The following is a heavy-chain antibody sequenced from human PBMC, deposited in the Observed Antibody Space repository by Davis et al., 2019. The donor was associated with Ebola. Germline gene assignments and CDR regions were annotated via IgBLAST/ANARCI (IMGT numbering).Heavy chain of an antibody. Sequence: ASVKVSCKASGYTFIGHYLHWVRQAPGHGLEWVGWINPNRGDTSYAQTFQGRVTMTRDTSSSTAYMELSSLTFDDTAVYFCARARGRGIIAVPGAMDVWGQGTTVTVSS. CDR1: GYTFIGHY. D-gene: IGHD6-19*01. CDR3: ARARGRGIIAVPGAMDV. J-gene: IGHJ6*02. CDR2: INPNRGDT. V-gene: IGHV1-2*02.